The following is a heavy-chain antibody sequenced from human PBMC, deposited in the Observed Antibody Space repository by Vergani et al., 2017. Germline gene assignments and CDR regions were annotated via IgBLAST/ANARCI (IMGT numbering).Heavy chain of an antibody. J-gene: IGHJ6*03. CDR3: VYRKTGCGTTGCFYPFYYYYYMDV. Sequence: QITLKESGPTLVKPTQTLTLTCTFSGFSLNTRGVSVAWIRQPPGKALDWLALIYWNAAQHYSPSLNNRVTITKDTSKNQVVLTMTNMDYVDTGTYYCVYRKTGCGTTGCFYPFYYYYYMDVWGKGTTVTVSS. CDR1: GFSLNTRGVS. CDR2: IYWNAAQ. D-gene: IGHD1-7*01. V-gene: IGHV2-5*04.